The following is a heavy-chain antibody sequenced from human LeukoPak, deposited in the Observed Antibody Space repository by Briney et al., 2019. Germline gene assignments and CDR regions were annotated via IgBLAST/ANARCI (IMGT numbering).Heavy chain of an antibody. CDR2: INWNGGST. V-gene: IGHV3-20*04. J-gene: IGHJ4*02. D-gene: IGHD1-1*01. CDR3: ATVLPGRPNDN. CDR1: GFTFDDYG. Sequence: GGSLRLSCAASGFTFDDYGMSWVRQAPGKGLEWVSGINWNGGSTGYADSVKGRFTISRDNAKNSLYLQMNSLRVEDTAVYYCATVLPGRPNDNWGQGTLVTVSS.